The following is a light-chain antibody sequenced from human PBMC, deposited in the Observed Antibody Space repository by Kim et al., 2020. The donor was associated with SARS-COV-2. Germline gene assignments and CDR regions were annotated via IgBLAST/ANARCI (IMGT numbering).Light chain of an antibody. CDR3: NSRDSSGNHDWV. CDR2: GKN. J-gene: IGLJ3*02. Sequence: SYELTQDPAVSVALGQTVRITCQGDSLRSYYASWYQQKPGQAPVLVIYGKNNRPSGIPDRFSGSSSGNTASLTITGAQAEDEADYYCNSRDSSGNHDWVFGGGTQLTVL. CDR1: SLRSYY. V-gene: IGLV3-19*01.